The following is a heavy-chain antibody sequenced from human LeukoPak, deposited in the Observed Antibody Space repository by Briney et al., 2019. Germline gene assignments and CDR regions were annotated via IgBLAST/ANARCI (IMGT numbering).Heavy chain of an antibody. V-gene: IGHV1-46*01. CDR3: ATHYYDSSGYYSYGN. CDR2: INPSGGST. Sequence: ASVKVSCKASGYTFTSYYMHWVRQAPGQGLEWMGIINPSGGSTSYAQKFRGRVTMTRDTSTSTVYMELSSLRSEDTAVYYCATHYYDSSGYYSYGNWGQGTLVTVSS. D-gene: IGHD3-22*01. CDR1: GYTFTSYY. J-gene: IGHJ4*02.